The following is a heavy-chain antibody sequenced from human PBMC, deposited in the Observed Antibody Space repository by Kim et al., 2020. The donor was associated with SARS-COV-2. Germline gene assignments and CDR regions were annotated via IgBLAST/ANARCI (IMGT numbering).Heavy chain of an antibody. CDR2: ISYDGSNK. D-gene: IGHD6-13*01. CDR1: GFTFSSFG. J-gene: IGHJ6*02. Sequence: GGSLRLSCAASGFTFSSFGMHWVRQAPGKGLEWVAVISYDGSNKYYADSVKGRFTISRDNSKNTLYLQMNSLRAEDTAVYYCAKDRSRVYYYGMDVWGQGTTVTVSS. V-gene: IGHV3-30*18. CDR3: AKDRSRVYYYGMDV.